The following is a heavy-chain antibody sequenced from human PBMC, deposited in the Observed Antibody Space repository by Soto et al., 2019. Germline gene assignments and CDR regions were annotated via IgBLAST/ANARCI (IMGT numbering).Heavy chain of an antibody. CDR3: ARAGGPYYDFWSGYYGPYYYYGLDV. CDR2: INPSGGST. CDR1: GYTFTSYY. V-gene: IGHV1-46*01. J-gene: IGHJ6*01. Sequence: GASVKVSCKASGYTFTSYYMHWVRQAPGQGLEWMGIINPSGGSTSYAQKFQGRVTMTRATSTSTVYMELSSMRSEDTAVYYCARAGGPYYDFWSGYYGPYYYYGLDV. D-gene: IGHD3-3*01.